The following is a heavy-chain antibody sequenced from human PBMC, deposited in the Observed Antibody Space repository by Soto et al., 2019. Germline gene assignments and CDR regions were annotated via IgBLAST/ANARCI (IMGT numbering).Heavy chain of an antibody. CDR2: IRSKAYGGTT. CDR3: TRPQTPTYYDFWSGYLGVYYYGMDV. Sequence: GALRLSCTASGFTFGDYAMSWFHQAPGKGLEWVGFIRSKAYGGTTEYAASVKGRFTISGDDSKSIAYLQMNSLKTEDTAVYYCTRPQTPTYYDFWSGYLGVYYYGMDVWGQGTTVTVSS. J-gene: IGHJ6*02. CDR1: GFTFGDYA. V-gene: IGHV3-49*03. D-gene: IGHD3-3*01.